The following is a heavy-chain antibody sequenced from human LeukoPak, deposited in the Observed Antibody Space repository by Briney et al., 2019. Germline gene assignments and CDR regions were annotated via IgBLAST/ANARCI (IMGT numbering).Heavy chain of an antibody. Sequence: GGSLRLSCAASGFTFDDYAMHWVRQAPGKGLEWVSGISWNSGSIGYADSVKGRFTISRDNAKNSLYLQMNSLRAEDTALYYCAVRISKWELLPFDYWGQGTLVTVSS. J-gene: IGHJ4*02. CDR2: ISWNSGSI. D-gene: IGHD1-26*01. CDR1: GFTFDDYA. V-gene: IGHV3-9*01. CDR3: AVRISKWELLPFDY.